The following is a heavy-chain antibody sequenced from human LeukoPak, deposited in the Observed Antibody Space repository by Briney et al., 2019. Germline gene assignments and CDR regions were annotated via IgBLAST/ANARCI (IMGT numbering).Heavy chain of an antibody. CDR1: GFPFSSYP. D-gene: IGHD2-15*01. Sequence: GGSLRLSCAASGFPFSSYPMTWVRQAPGKGLEWVSSISSSSSDIYYADSVKGRVTISRDNAKSSLYLQMNSLRDEDTAVYYCARDLLRGYCSGGSCYPGYWGQGTLVTVSS. CDR3: ARDLLRGYCSGGSCYPGY. J-gene: IGHJ4*02. V-gene: IGHV3-21*01. CDR2: ISSSSSDI.